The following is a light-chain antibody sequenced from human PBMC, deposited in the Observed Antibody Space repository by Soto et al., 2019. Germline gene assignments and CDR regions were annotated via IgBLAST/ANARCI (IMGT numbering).Light chain of an antibody. CDR1: QSVSNNY. CDR2: GAS. Sequence: TMLTPSPGTVSLTPGERATLSCRASQSVSNNYLAWYQQKPGQAPRLLIYGASNRATGIPDRFSGSGSGTDFTLTISRLEPEDFAVYYCQQYGSSGTFGQGAKVDIK. J-gene: IGKJ1*01. V-gene: IGKV3-20*01. CDR3: QQYGSSGT.